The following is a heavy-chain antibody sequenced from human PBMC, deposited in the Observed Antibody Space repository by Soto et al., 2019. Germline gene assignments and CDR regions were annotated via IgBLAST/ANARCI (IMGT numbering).Heavy chain of an antibody. CDR1: GYSISSGYY. J-gene: IGHJ4*02. Sequence: LSLTCAVSGYSISSGYYWGWIRQPPGKGLEWIGSIYHSGSTYYNPSLKSRVTISVDTSKNQFSLKLSSVTAADTAVYYCARDSVEMATIPLYYFDYWGQGTLVTVSS. V-gene: IGHV4-38-2*02. CDR3: ARDSVEMATIPLYYFDY. CDR2: IYHSGST. D-gene: IGHD5-12*01.